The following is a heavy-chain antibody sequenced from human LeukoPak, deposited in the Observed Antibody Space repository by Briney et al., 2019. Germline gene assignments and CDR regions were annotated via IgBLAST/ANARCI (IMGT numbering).Heavy chain of an antibody. V-gene: IGHV1-18*01. CDR3: ARAIYGDYPSDY. J-gene: IGHJ4*02. D-gene: IGHD4-17*01. CDR1: GYTFTSIG. CDR2: ISPYSGDT. Sequence: ASVKVSCKASGYTFTSIGISWVRQAPGQGLEWMGWISPYSGDTRYAQKLQGRVTMTTDTSTSTAYMELRSLRSDDTAVYYCARAIYGDYPSDYWGQGTLVTVSS.